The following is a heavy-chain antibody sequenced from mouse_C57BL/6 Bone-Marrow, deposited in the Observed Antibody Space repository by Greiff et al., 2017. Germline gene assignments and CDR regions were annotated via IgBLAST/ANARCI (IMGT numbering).Heavy chain of an antibody. V-gene: IGHV15-2*01. J-gene: IGHJ3*01. CDR1: DSEVFPIAY. CDR3: ARGGIYYDYDGFAY. D-gene: IGHD2-4*01. Sequence: VQLVESGSELRSPGSSVKLSCKDFDSEVFPIAYMSWVRQKPGHGFEWIGGILPSIGRTIYGEKFEDKATLDADTLSNTAYLELNSLTSEDSAIYYCARGGIYYDYDGFAYWGQGTLVTVSA. CDR2: ILPSIGRT.